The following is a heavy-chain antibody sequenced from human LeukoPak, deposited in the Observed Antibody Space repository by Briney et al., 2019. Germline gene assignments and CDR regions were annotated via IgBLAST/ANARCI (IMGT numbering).Heavy chain of an antibody. CDR1: GYSISSGYY. CDR2: IYTSGST. J-gene: IGHJ4*02. D-gene: IGHD2-2*01. Sequence: SETLSLTCTVSGYSISSGYYWGWIRQPPGKGLEWIGYIYTSGSTNYNPSLKSRVTISVDTSKNQFSLKLSSVTAADTAVYYCASSPAADLFDYWGQGTLVTVSS. CDR3: ASSPAADLFDY. V-gene: IGHV4-38-2*02.